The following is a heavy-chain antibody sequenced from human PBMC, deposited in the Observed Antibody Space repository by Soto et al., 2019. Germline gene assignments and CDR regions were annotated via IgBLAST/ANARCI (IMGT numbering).Heavy chain of an antibody. CDR1: GYSFTSYW. V-gene: IGHV5-51*01. CDR3: ARRSYGGPPLFDY. Sequence: GESLKSSGNGSGYSFTSYWIGWVRQMPGKGLEWMGIIYPGDSDTRYSPSFQGQVTISADKSISTAYLQWSSLKASDTAMYYCARRSYGGPPLFDYGGQGNLVNVSS. J-gene: IGHJ4*02. D-gene: IGHD5-18*01. CDR2: IYPGDSDT.